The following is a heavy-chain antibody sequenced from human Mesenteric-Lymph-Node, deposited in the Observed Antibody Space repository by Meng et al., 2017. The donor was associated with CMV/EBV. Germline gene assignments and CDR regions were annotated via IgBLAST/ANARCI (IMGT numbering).Heavy chain of an antibody. Sequence: SETLSLTCTVSGGSISSSSYYWGWIRQPPGKGLEWIGIIYYSGSTYYNPSLKSRVTISVDTSKNQFSLKLSSVTAADTAVYYCASATTSANWFDPWGQGTLVTVSS. CDR3: ASATTSANWFDP. J-gene: IGHJ5*02. V-gene: IGHV4-39*07. D-gene: IGHD1-26*01. CDR1: GGSISSSSYY. CDR2: IYYSGST.